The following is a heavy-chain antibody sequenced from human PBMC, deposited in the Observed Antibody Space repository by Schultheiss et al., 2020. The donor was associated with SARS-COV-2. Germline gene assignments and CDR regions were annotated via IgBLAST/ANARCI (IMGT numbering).Heavy chain of an antibody. V-gene: IGHV1-18*01. D-gene: IGHD3-22*01. CDR1: GYNFTSYD. CDR3: ARAEVRWLLLLDAFDI. CDR2: ISVYDGNT. J-gene: IGHJ3*02. Sequence: ASVKVSCKASGYNFTSYDISWVRQAPGQGLEWMGGISVYDGNTNYAQKLQGRVTMTTDTSTSTAYMELRSLRSDDTAVYYCARAEVRWLLLLDAFDIWGQGTMVTVSS.